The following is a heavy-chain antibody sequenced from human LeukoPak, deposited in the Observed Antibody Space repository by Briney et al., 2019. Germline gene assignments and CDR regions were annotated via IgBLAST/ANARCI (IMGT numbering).Heavy chain of an antibody. CDR3: ARHLYSSSWYVGPFDI. V-gene: IGHV4-59*01. D-gene: IGHD6-13*01. Sequence: SETLSLTCTGSGGSISSYYWSWIRQPPGKGLEWIGYIYYSGSTNYNPSLKSRVTISVDTSKNQFSLKLSSVTAADTAVYYCARHLYSSSWYVGPFDIWGQGTMVTVSS. J-gene: IGHJ3*02. CDR2: IYYSGST. CDR1: GGSISSYY.